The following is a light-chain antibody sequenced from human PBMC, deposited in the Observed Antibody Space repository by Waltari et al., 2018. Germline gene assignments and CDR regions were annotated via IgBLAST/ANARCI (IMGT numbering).Light chain of an antibody. V-gene: IGKV3-11*01. CDR2: DAS. Sequence: EIVLTQSPATLSLSPGERATLSCRASQGVVSYLACYQQKPGQAPRILIYDASNRATGIPARFSGSGSGTDFTLTISSLEPEDFAVYYCQHRATWPITFGQGTRLEIK. CDR1: QGVVSY. CDR3: QHRATWPIT. J-gene: IGKJ5*01.